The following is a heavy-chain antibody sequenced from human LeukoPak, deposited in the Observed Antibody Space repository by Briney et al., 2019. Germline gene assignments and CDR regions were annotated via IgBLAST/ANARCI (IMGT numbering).Heavy chain of an antibody. CDR3: ARDRAAADLDY. V-gene: IGHV3-23*01. CDR2: ISGGSGSST. D-gene: IGHD6-13*01. CDR1: GFTFSNYA. Sequence: QPGGSLRLSCAASGFTFSNYAMSWVRQAPGKGLEWFSAISGGSGSSTYYADAVKGRFTISRDNSKNTLYLQMNSLRAEDTAVYYCARDRAAADLDYWGQGTLVTVSS. J-gene: IGHJ4*02.